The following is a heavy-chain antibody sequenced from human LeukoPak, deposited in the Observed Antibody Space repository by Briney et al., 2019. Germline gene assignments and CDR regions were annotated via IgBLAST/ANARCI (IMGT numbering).Heavy chain of an antibody. CDR2: IYPGDSDT. CDR1: GYSFTSHW. Sequence: GESLKISCEASGYSFTSHWIGWVRQMPGKGLEWMGIIYPGDSDTRYSPSFQGQVTISVDKSISTVYLQWKSLKAADTAMYYCAGREYCSTSSCSGCLDYWGQGTLVTVSS. J-gene: IGHJ4*02. V-gene: IGHV5-51*01. D-gene: IGHD2-2*01. CDR3: AGREYCSTSSCSGCLDY.